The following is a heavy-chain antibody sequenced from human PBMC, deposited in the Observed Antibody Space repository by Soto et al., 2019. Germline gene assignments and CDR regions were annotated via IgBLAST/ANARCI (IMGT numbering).Heavy chain of an antibody. CDR3: ARGLSGERRGGYYYYYMDV. D-gene: IGHD1-1*01. CDR1: GYTFTSYY. CDR2: INPSGGST. J-gene: IGHJ6*03. Sequence: GASVKVSCKASGYTFTSYYMHWVRQAPGQALEWMGIINPSGGSTSYAQKFQGRVTMTRDTSTSTVYMELSSLRSEDTAVYYCARGLSGERRGGYYYYYMDVWGKGTTVTVSS. V-gene: IGHV1-46*03.